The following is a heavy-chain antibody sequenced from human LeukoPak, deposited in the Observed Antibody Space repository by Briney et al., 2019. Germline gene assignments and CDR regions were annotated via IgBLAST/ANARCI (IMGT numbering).Heavy chain of an antibody. CDR2: ISSSGTTV. CDR3: ARDFRGVHAFDV. CDR1: GFNFGDFY. Sequence: GGSLRLSCAASGFNFGDFYMGWIRQAPGKGPEWISYISSSGTTVYYSDSAKGRFTVSRDNAKNSLYLQLNSLRVEDTAFYFCARDFRGVHAFDVWGHGTMVTVSS. J-gene: IGHJ3*01. D-gene: IGHD3-16*01. V-gene: IGHV3-11*01.